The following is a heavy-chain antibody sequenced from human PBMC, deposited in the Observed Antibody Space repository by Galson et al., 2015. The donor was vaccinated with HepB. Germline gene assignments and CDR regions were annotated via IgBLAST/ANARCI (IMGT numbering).Heavy chain of an antibody. CDR3: ARDQRFLEWLFPSIDYYYYGMDV. CDR2: ISSSSSTI. Sequence: SLRLSCAASGFTFSSYSMNWVRQAPGKGLEWVSYISSSSSTIYYADSVKGRFTISRDNAKNSLYLQMNSLRAEDTAVYYCARDQRFLEWLFPSIDYYYYGMDVWGQGTTVPVSS. J-gene: IGHJ6*02. CDR1: GFTFSSYS. V-gene: IGHV3-48*01. D-gene: IGHD3-3*01.